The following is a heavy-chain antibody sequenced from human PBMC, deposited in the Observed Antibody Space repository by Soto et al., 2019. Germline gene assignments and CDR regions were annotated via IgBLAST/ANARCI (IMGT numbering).Heavy chain of an antibody. CDR3: ARDELDYSFN. D-gene: IGHD4-4*01. J-gene: IGHJ4*02. V-gene: IGHV3-66*01. CDR1: GFTVSSNY. CDR2: IYSGGST. Sequence: TGGSLRLSCAASGFTVSSNYMSWVRQAPGKGLEWVSVIYSGGSTYYADSVKGRFTISRDNSKNTLYLQMNSLRAEDTAVYYCARDELDYSFNWGQGTLVTVSS.